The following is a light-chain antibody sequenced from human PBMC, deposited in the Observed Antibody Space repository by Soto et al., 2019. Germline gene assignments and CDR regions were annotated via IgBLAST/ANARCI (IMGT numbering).Light chain of an antibody. J-gene: IGKJ3*01. CDR2: GAS. CDR3: QQFDNWPLT. V-gene: IGKV3-15*01. Sequence: EIVMTQSPATLSVSPGERATLSCRASQTVGSNLAWYQQKPGQAPRLLIDGASTRATGVPARFSGSGSGTEFNLTISGLQSEDFAVYYCQQFDNWPLTFGPGTKVEIK. CDR1: QTVGSN.